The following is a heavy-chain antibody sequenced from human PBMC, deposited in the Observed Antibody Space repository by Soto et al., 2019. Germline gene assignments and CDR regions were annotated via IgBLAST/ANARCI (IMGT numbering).Heavy chain of an antibody. Sequence: SVKVSCKASGDTFSSYAISWVRQAPGQGLEWMGGIIPIFGTANYAQRFQGRVTITADESTSTAYMDLSSLRSEDTAVYYCASHGGNPTYYYYGMDVWGQGTTVTVSS. D-gene: IGHD2-15*01. CDR3: ASHGGNPTYYYYGMDV. CDR1: GDTFSSYA. V-gene: IGHV1-69*13. CDR2: IIPIFGTA. J-gene: IGHJ6*02.